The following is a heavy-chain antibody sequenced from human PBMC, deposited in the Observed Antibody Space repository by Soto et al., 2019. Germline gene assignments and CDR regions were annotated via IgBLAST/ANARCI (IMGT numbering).Heavy chain of an antibody. J-gene: IGHJ4*02. V-gene: IGHV5-51*01. CDR1: GDRFTSYW. Sequence: PRASLKLSCKCSGDRFTSYWIGLVRQMPGKGLEWMGIIYLGDSNTRYSPSFQGQVTISADKSISTAYLQWSSLKASDTAIYYCARQEYCSSTSCYTVDSWGQGTLVTVSS. D-gene: IGHD2-2*02. CDR2: IYLGDSNT. CDR3: ARQEYCSSTSCYTVDS.